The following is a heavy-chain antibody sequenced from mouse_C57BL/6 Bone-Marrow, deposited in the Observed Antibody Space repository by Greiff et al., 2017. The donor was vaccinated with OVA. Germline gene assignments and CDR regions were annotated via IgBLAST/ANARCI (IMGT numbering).Heavy chain of an antibody. CDR1: GYSITSGYY. CDR3: AREGLTTVPYAMDY. D-gene: IGHD1-1*01. V-gene: IGHV3-6*01. CDR2: ISYDGSN. J-gene: IGHJ4*01. Sequence: EVKLVESGPGLVKPSQSLSLTCSVTGYSITSGYYWYWIRQFPGNKLEWMGYISYDGSNNYNPSLKNRISITRDTSKNQFFLKLNSVTTEDTATYYCAREGLTTVPYAMDYWGQGTSVTVSS.